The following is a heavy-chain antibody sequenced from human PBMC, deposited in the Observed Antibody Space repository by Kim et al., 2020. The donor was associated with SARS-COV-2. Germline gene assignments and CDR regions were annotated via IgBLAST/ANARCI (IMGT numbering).Heavy chain of an antibody. V-gene: IGHV3-74*01. Sequence: GGSLRLSCVSSGFSFSTYWMHWVRRVPGKGLVWVSRVPSFENNAYYADSVNGRFTIFTDNAKNTLYLQMNSLRVEDTAMYYCARDAMYGDEPPCDGCDIWGRGTLVTVS. D-gene: IGHD2-21*02. CDR1: GFSFSTYW. CDR3: ARDAMYGDEPPCDGCDI. J-gene: IGHJ3*02. CDR2: VPSFENNA.